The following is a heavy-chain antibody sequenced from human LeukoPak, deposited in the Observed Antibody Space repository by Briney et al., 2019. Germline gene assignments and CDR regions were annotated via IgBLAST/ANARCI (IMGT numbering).Heavy chain of an antibody. CDR1: GGSISGYY. CDR3: ARSAGTTGIYYQFGMDV. D-gene: IGHD1-7*01. CDR2: IYYSGST. Sequence: SETLSLTCSVPGGSISGYYWSWIRQPPGKGLEWIGYIYYSGSTYYNPSLKSRVTISVDSSKNQFSLRLTSVTAADTAVYYCARSAGTTGIYYQFGMDVWGQGTTVTVSS. J-gene: IGHJ6*02. V-gene: IGHV4-59*08.